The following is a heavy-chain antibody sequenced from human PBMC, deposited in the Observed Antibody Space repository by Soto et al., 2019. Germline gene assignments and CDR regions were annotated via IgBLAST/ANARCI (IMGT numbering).Heavy chain of an antibody. Sequence: GSSLRLSCSASGFTFSDYYMSWIRQAPGTVLEWVSYISNNGNSIYYADSLRGRFTISTDNAKSSLYLQMNSLRAEDTAIYYCARDSCNSATCYEDAFDIWGQGSMDTVSS. V-gene: IGHV3-11*01. J-gene: IGHJ3*02. CDR2: ISNNGNSI. CDR3: ARDSCNSATCYEDAFDI. CDR1: GFTFSDYY. D-gene: IGHD2-2*01.